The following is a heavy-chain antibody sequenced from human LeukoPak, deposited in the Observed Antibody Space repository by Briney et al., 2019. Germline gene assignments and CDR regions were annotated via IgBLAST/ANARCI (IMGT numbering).Heavy chain of an antibody. CDR3: ARGQSQFDY. CDR2: MNPNSGNA. CDR1: GYTFTSYD. V-gene: IGHV1-8*01. J-gene: IGHJ4*02. Sequence: GASVKVSCKASGYTFTSYDINWVRQATGPGLEWMGWMNPNSGNAVYAQKFQGRVTMTRNTSITTAYMELTSLRSEDTAMYYCARGQSQFDYWGQGTLVTVSS.